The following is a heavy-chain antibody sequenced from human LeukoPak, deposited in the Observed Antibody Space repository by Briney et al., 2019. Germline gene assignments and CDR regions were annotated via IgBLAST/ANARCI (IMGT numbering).Heavy chain of an antibody. CDR1: GFTFSSYG. CDR3: ARAPGYSGYDGLDY. CDR2: IWYDGSNK. Sequence: GGSLRLSCAASGFTFSSYGMHWVRQAPGKGLEWVAIIWYDGSNKYYADSVKGRFTISRDNSKNTLYLQMNSLRAEDTAVYYCARAPGYSGYDGLDYWGQGTLVTVSS. V-gene: IGHV3-30*02. J-gene: IGHJ4*02. D-gene: IGHD5-12*01.